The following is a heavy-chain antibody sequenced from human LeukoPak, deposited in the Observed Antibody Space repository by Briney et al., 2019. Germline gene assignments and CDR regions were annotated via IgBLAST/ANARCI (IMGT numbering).Heavy chain of an antibody. V-gene: IGHV3-21*01. J-gene: IGHJ4*02. CDR3: ARARTRDRNRGYCTDGVCSHYFDY. D-gene: IGHD2-8*01. CDR1: GFTFSTYD. CDR2: ISSSSSYI. Sequence: PGGSLRLSCAASGFTFSTYDMNWVRQAPGKGLEWVSSISSSSSYIFYADSVKGRFTISRDDAKNSLHLQMNSLRAEDTAVYYCARARTRDRNRGYCTDGVCSHYFDYWGQGTLVTVSS.